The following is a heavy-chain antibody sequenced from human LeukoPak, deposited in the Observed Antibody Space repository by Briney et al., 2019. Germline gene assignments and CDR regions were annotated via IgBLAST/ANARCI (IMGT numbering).Heavy chain of an antibody. D-gene: IGHD2-2*03. CDR1: GGSISSGGYH. Sequence: SETLSLTCTVSGGSISSGGYHWSWIRQHPGKGLEWIGHIYYSGSTNYNPSLKSRITISLATSKNQSSLRLSSVTAADTAVYYCARHSRLDKSSLSWADYWGQGTLVTVSS. CDR2: IYYSGST. V-gene: IGHV4-61*08. J-gene: IGHJ4*02. CDR3: ARHSRLDKSSLSWADY.